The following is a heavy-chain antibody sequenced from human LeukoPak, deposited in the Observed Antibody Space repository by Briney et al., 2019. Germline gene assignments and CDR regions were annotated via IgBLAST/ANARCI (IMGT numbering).Heavy chain of an antibody. J-gene: IGHJ4*02. V-gene: IGHV3-9*01. CDR2: ISWNSGSI. CDR1: GFTFDDYA. Sequence: SGGSLRLSCAASGFTFDDYAMHWVRQAPGKGLEWVSGISWNSGSIGYADSVKGRFTISRDNAKNSLYLQMNSLRAEDTAVYYCAKMYGGTYIGNWGQGTLVTVSA. D-gene: IGHD1-26*01. CDR3: AKMYGGTYIGN.